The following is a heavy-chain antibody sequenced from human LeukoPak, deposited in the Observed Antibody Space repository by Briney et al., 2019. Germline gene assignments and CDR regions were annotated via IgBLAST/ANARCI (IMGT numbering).Heavy chain of an antibody. V-gene: IGHV3-48*01. CDR2: ISSSSSTI. D-gene: IGHD3-16*01. Sequence: GGSLRLSCAASGFTFSSYSMNWVRQAPGKGLEWVSYISSSSSTIYYADSMKGRFTISRDNAKNSLYLQMNSLRAEDTAVYYCAKDVPFFGGGSYFDYWGQGTLVTVSS. CDR3: AKDVPFFGGGSYFDY. J-gene: IGHJ4*02. CDR1: GFTFSSYS.